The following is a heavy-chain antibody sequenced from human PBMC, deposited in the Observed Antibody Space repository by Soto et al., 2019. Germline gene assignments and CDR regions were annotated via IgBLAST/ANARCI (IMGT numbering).Heavy chain of an antibody. Sequence: ASVKVSCKASGYTFTGYYMHWVRQAPGQGLEWMGWINPNSGGTNYAQKFQGWVTMTRDTSISTAYMELSRLRSDDTAVYYCARGTYYDFWSGGGRGMDVWGQGTTVTFSS. V-gene: IGHV1-2*04. CDR1: GYTFTGYY. CDR2: INPNSGGT. D-gene: IGHD3-3*01. CDR3: ARGTYYDFWSGGGRGMDV. J-gene: IGHJ6*02.